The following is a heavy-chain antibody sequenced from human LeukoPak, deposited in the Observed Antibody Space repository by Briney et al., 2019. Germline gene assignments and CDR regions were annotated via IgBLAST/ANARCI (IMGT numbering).Heavy chain of an antibody. D-gene: IGHD3-10*01. CDR1: GYTFTSYG. CDR2: ISAYNGNT. CDR3: ASSVLLWFGGLPDAFDI. Sequence: ASVKVSCKASGYTFTSYGISWARQAPGQGLEWMGWISAYNGNTNYAQKLQGRVTMTIDTSTSTAYMELRSLRSDDTAVYYCASSVLLWFGGLPDAFDIWGQGTMVTVSS. J-gene: IGHJ3*02. V-gene: IGHV1-18*01.